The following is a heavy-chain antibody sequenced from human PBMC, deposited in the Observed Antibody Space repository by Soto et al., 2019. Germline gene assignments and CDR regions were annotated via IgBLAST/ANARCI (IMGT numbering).Heavy chain of an antibody. Sequence: GGPKSLSCTAAEVTFSDYDRILIRKAPGKGLEWVGYLSSSGTTIYYADSVKGRFTISRDNAQKSLYLQMDSLRAEDTAVYHCAKNQGVELVPLATVDWFDPWGQGSVVNVS. CDR3: AKNQGVELVPLATVDWFDP. D-gene: IGHD1-26*01. CDR2: LSSSGTTI. CDR1: EVTFSDYD. V-gene: IGHV3-11*01. J-gene: IGHJ5*02.